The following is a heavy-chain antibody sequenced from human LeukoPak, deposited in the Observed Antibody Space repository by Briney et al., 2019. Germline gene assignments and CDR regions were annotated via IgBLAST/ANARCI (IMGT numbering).Heavy chain of an antibody. CDR2: ISSSSSYI. V-gene: IGHV3-21*01. CDR1: GFTFSSYS. D-gene: IGHD3-22*01. CDR3: SRDPLHYYDSSGYYVASTYSSPTY. J-gene: IGHJ4*02. Sequence: GGSLRLSCAASGFTFSSYSMNWVRQAPGKGLEWVSSISSSSSYIYYADSVKGRFTISRDNAKNSLYLQMNSLRAEDTAVYYCSRDPLHYYDSSGYYVASTYSSPTYWGQGTLVTVSS.